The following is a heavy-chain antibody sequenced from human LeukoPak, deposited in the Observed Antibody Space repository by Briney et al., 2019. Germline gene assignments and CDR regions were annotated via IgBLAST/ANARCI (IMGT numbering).Heavy chain of an antibody. V-gene: IGHV3-23*01. CDR1: GFTFSSYA. D-gene: IGHD2-21*02. Sequence: PGGSLRLSCAASGFTFSSYAMSWFRQAPGKGLERVSAISGSGGSTYYADSVKGRFTISRDNSKNTLYLQMNSLRAEDTAVYYCAKDMSAYCGGDCYYDYWGQGTLVTVSS. CDR2: ISGSGGST. CDR3: AKDMSAYCGGDCYYDY. J-gene: IGHJ4*02.